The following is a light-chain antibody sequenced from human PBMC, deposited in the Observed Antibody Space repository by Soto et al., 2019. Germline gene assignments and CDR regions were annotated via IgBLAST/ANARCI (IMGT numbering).Light chain of an antibody. V-gene: IGLV2-14*03. CDR2: DVS. CDR1: RSDVGGYNY. Sequence: QSALTQPASVSGSPGQSVTISCTGTRSDVGGYNYLSWYQHHPGKAPKLMIYDVSDRPSGVSNRFSGSKSGNTASLTISGLQTEDEADYYCSSYTSSSTRVFGTRTKLTVL. J-gene: IGLJ1*01. CDR3: SSYTSSSTRV.